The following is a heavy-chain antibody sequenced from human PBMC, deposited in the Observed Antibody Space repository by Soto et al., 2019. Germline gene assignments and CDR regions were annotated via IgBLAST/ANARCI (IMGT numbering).Heavy chain of an antibody. D-gene: IGHD5-12*01. J-gene: IGHJ4*02. CDR1: GGTFSTYA. CDR3: ASGLQLWLRRINNGYSG. CDR2: IIPMFGTA. V-gene: IGHV1-69*12. Sequence: QVQLVQSGAEVKKPESSVKVSCKAPGGTFSTYAISWVRQAPGQGLEWMGGIIPMFGTAKYAQRFQDRVTITADESKNTVHMELSSLRSEDTAVYFCASGLQLWLRRINNGYSGWGQGTLVTVSS.